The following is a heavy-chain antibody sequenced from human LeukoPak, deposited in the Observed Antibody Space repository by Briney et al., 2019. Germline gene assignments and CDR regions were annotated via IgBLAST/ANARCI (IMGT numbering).Heavy chain of an antibody. CDR3: ARRLYYYDGGGYYYLSYFDY. CDR1: GYTFTGYC. J-gene: IGHJ4*02. D-gene: IGHD3-22*01. V-gene: IGHV1-2*02. Sequence: ASVKVSCKASGYTFTGYCMHWVRQAPGQGLEWMGWINPNSGGTNYAQKFQGRVTMTRDTSISTAYMELSRLRSDDTAVYYCARRLYYYDGGGYYYLSYFDYWGQGTLVTVSS. CDR2: INPNSGGT.